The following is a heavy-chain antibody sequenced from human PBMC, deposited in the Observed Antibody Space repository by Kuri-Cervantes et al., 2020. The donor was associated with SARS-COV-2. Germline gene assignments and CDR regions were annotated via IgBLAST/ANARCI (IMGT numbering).Heavy chain of an antibody. J-gene: IGHJ4*02. CDR2: ISSSSYI. D-gene: IGHD3-10*01. Sequence: GESLKISCAASGFTFSSYSMNWVRQAPGKGLEWVSSISSSSYIYYADSVKGRFTISRDNDKNSLYLQMNSLRAEDTAVYYCARDKYGSGSYYPYWGQGTLVTVSS. CDR3: ARDKYGSGSYYPY. V-gene: IGHV3-21*01. CDR1: GFTFSSYS.